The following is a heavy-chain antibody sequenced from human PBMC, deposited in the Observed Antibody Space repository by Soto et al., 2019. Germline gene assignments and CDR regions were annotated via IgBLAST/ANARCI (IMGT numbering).Heavy chain of an antibody. D-gene: IGHD2-2*01. V-gene: IGHV3-7*01. J-gene: IGHJ4*02. CDR2: IKQDGSEK. CDR1: GFTFSSYW. CDR3: ARGRGCSTGCHNFDY. Sequence: EVQLVESGGGLVQPGGSLRLSCAASGFTFSSYWMSWVRQAPGKGLEWVANIKQDGSEKYYVDSVKGRFTISRDNAKNSLYLQMNCLRAEDTAVYYCARGRGCSTGCHNFDYWGQGTLVTVSS.